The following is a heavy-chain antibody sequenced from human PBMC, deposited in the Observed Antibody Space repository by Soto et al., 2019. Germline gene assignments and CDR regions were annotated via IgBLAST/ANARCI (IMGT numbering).Heavy chain of an antibody. CDR3: AKTYSSSPNRGIDV. CDR1: GGSISSSNW. CDR2: IYHSGST. V-gene: IGHV4-4*02. Sequence: NPSETLSLTCAVSGGSISSSNWWSWVRQPPGKGLERIGEIYHSGSTNYNPSLKSRVTISVDKSKKQFSLKLSSVTAADTAVYYCAKTYSSSPNRGIDVCRQVTTVAVCS. J-gene: IGHJ6*02. D-gene: IGHD6-6*01.